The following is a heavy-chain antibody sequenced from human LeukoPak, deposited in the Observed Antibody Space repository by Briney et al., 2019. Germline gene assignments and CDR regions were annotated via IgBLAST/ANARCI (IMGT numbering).Heavy chain of an antibody. Sequence: SLSISCAASGFTFDDYAMHWVQQAPGKGLEWVSGISWNSGSIGYADSVKGRFAVSRDNAKNSLYLQMNSLRAEDTALYYCAKDWSRGGYFDYWGQGTLVTVSS. CDR1: GFTFDDYA. CDR2: ISWNSGSI. J-gene: IGHJ4*02. D-gene: IGHD1-26*01. V-gene: IGHV3-9*01. CDR3: AKDWSRGGYFDY.